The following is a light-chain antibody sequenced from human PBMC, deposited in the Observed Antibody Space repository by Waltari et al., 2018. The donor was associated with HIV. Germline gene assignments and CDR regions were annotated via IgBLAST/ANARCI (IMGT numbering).Light chain of an antibody. CDR2: DAS. V-gene: IGKV1-13*02. Sequence: AIQLTQSPSSLSASVGDRVTISCRSSQGISSALAWYQQKPGKAPKLLIYDASSLESGVPSRVSGSGSWTDFTLTISSLQPEDFATYYCQQFNSYPLFGQATRLEIK. CDR1: QGISSA. CDR3: QQFNSYPL. J-gene: IGKJ5*01.